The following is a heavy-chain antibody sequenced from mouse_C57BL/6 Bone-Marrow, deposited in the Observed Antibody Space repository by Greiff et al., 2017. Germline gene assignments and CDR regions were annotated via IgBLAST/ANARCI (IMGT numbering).Heavy chain of an antibody. D-gene: IGHD2-3*01. J-gene: IGHJ4*01. CDR3: ASGRRQIPDGYYEGNAMDY. V-gene: IGHV1-7*01. CDR1: GYTFTSYW. Sequence: QVQLQQSGAELAKPGASVKLSCKASGYTFTSYWMHWVKQRPGPGLEWIGYINPSSGYTKYNQKFKDKATLTADKSSSTAYMQLSSLTDEDSAVYYCASGRRQIPDGYYEGNAMDYWGQGTSVTVSA. CDR2: INPSSGYT.